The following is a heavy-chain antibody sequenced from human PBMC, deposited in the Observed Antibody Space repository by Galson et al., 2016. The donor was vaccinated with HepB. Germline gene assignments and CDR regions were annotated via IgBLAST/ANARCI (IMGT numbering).Heavy chain of an antibody. J-gene: IGHJ6*02. CDR3: ARVATHSSGWSLGYGMDV. V-gene: IGHV6-1*01. Sequence: CAISGDSVSSNSAAWNWIRQSPSRGLEWLGRTYYRSKWYNDYAVSVKSRITINPDTSKNQFSLQLNSVTPEDTAVYYCARVATHSSGWSLGYGMDVWGQGTTVTVSS. CDR1: GDSVSSNSAA. D-gene: IGHD6-19*01. CDR2: TYYRSKWYN.